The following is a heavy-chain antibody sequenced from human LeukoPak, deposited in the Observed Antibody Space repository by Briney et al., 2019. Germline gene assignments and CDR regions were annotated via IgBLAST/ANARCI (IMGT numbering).Heavy chain of an antibody. Sequence: SCKASGYTFTSYDINWVRQAPGKGLEWVAVISYDGSNKYYADSVKGRFTISRDNSKNTLYLQMNSLRAEDTAVYYCARDPSSGYYLYFDYWGQGTLVTVSS. CDR3: ARDPSSGYYLYFDY. D-gene: IGHD3-22*01. CDR2: ISYDGSNK. CDR1: GYTFTSYD. J-gene: IGHJ4*02. V-gene: IGHV3-30-3*01.